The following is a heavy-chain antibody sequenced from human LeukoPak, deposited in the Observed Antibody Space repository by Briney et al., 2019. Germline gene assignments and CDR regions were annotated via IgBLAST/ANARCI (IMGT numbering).Heavy chain of an antibody. J-gene: IGHJ4*02. CDR1: GFTFSSYA. Sequence: GGSLRLSCAASGFTFSSYAMSWVRQAPGKGLEWVSGISGSGGSTYYADSVKGRFTISRDNSKNTLYLQMNSLRAEDTTGYYCAKEPEYSSSDYWGQGALVTVSS. D-gene: IGHD6-6*01. CDR2: ISGSGGST. CDR3: AKEPEYSSSDY. V-gene: IGHV3-23*01.